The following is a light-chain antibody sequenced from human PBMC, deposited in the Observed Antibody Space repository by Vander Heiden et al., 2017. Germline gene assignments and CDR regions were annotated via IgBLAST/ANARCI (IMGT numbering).Light chain of an antibody. CDR3: HVWDNDGGHLI. CDR2: NDS. J-gene: IGLJ2*01. Sequence: SYVLTQPPSVSVGPGKTASLTWGGNSIRSNSVLWYRQKPGQAPLLVVHNDSGRPSGVPERFSGSKSGNTATLTVSRVEAADEADYYCHVWDNDGGHLIFGGGTKLTVL. CDR1: SIRSNS. V-gene: IGLV3-21*03.